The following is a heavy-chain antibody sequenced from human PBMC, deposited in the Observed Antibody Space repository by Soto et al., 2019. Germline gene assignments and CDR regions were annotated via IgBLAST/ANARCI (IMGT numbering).Heavy chain of an antibody. CDR2: INHSGST. Sequence: QVQLQQWGAGLLKPSETLSLTCAVYGGSFSGYYWSWIRQPPGKGLEWIGEINHSGSTNYNPSLKSRVTISVDTSKNQFSLKLSSVTAAGTAVYYCARGISRDGYNCWFDPWGQGTLVTVSS. D-gene: IGHD5-12*01. CDR1: GGSFSGYY. J-gene: IGHJ5*02. CDR3: ARGISRDGYNCWFDP. V-gene: IGHV4-34*01.